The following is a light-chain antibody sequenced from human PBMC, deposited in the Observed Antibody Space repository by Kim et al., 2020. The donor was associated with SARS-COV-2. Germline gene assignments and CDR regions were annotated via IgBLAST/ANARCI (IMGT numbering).Light chain of an antibody. CDR2: GAS. J-gene: IGKJ1*01. CDR1: QRINTIY. Sequence: EIVLTQSPGTLSLSPGERATLSCRASQRINTIYLAWYQQKPGQAPRLLIYGASSRATGIPERFSGSGSGTDFTLTISRLEPEDFAVYYCQQYGNSPLTFGQGTKVDIK. V-gene: IGKV3-20*01. CDR3: QQYGNSPLT.